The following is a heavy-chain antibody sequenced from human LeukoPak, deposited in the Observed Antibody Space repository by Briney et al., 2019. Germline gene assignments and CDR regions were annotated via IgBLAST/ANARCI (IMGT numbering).Heavy chain of an antibody. Sequence: PGGTLRLSCAASGFTFSSYAMTWVRQAPGKGLEWVSAISTTGISTYYADSVKGRFTISRDNSKNTLYLQMNSLRAGDTAVYYCAKVTQNDYTMGFDYWGQGTLVTVSS. V-gene: IGHV3-23*01. CDR3: AKVTQNDYTMGFDY. J-gene: IGHJ4*02. D-gene: IGHD4-11*01. CDR1: GFTFSSYA. CDR2: ISTTGIST.